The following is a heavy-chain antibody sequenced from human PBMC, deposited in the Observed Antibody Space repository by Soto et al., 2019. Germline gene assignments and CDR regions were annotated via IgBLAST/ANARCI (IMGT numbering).Heavy chain of an antibody. J-gene: IGHJ3*02. Sequence: PSGSLSLACAFSGDSITSTVYCSWVRQHQGKGLEWIGEIYHSGGTNSNPSLKSRVTMSVDKSKNQFSLRLSSVTAADTALYYCARVSKDASGYYYGAFDIWGKGTMVTGSS. CDR3: ARVSKDASGYYYGAFDI. CDR2: IYHSGGT. V-gene: IGHV4-4*02. CDR1: GDSITSTVY. D-gene: IGHD3-22*01.